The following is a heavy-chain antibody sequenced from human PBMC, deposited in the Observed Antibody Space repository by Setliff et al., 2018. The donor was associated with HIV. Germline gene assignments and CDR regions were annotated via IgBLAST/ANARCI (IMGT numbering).Heavy chain of an antibody. D-gene: IGHD1-7*01. Sequence: PSETLSLTCSISGATIHYHYWSWIRQPPGKGLEWIGYVDYSGDTEYNPSLQSRATLSRDPSKSQVSLTLNSATAADTAVYYCTRGPGGTVPKPLEAFDVWGRGAVVT. CDR2: VDYSGDT. CDR3: TRGPGGTVPKPLEAFDV. CDR1: GATIHYHY. V-gene: IGHV4-59*11. J-gene: IGHJ3*01.